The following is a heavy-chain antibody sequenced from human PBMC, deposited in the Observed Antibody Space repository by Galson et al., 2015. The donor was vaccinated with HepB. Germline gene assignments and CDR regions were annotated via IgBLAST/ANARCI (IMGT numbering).Heavy chain of an antibody. D-gene: IGHD1-26*01. CDR3: AREVGPAAHLNWFDP. CDR1: GYTFTSYG. J-gene: IGHJ5*01. V-gene: IGHV1-18*01. Sequence: SVKVSCKATGYTFTSYGISWVRQAPGQGLEWMGWISAYNGNTNYAQKLQGRVTMTTDTSTSTAYMELRSLRSDDTAVYYCAREVGPAAHLNWFDPWGQGTMVTVSS. CDR2: ISAYNGNT.